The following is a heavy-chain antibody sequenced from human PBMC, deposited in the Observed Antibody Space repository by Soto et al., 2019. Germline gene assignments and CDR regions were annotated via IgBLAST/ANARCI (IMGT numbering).Heavy chain of an antibody. D-gene: IGHD3-3*01. V-gene: IGHV3-30-3*01. CDR1: GFTFSSYA. J-gene: IGHJ4*02. CDR2: ISYDGSNK. Sequence: QVQLVESGGGVVQPGRSLRLSCAASGFTFSSYAMHWVRQAPGKGLEWVAVISYDGSNKYYADSVKGRFTISRDNSKNTLYLQMNSLRAEDTAVYYCARDKRDLRFLEWSYYFDFWGQGTRVTVSS. CDR3: ARDKRDLRFLEWSYYFDF.